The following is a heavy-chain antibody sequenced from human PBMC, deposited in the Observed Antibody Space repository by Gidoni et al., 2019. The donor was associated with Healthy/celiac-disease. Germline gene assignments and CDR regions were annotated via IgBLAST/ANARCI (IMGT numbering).Heavy chain of an antibody. V-gene: IGHV3-9*01. CDR3: AKDHGPMVRGVIVDY. J-gene: IGHJ4*02. CDR1: GFTFYDYA. CDR2: ISWNSGSI. D-gene: IGHD3-10*01. Sequence: EVQLVESGGVLVQPGRSLRPSCAPSGFTFYDYAMHWVRQAAGKGLEWVSGISWNSGSIGYADSVKGRFTISRDNAKNSLYLQMNSLRAEDTALYYCAKDHGPMVRGVIVDYWGQGTLVTVSS.